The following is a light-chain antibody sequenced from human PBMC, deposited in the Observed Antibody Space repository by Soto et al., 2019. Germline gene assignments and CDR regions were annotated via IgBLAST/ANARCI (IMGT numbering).Light chain of an antibody. CDR3: QQYGSSGT. CDR1: QSVSSY. CDR2: GAS. J-gene: IGKJ1*01. Sequence: IFLTQSPATLSLSPGERATLSFRASQSVSSYLAWYQQKPGQAPRLLIYGASNRATGIPDRFSGSGSGTDFTLTISRLEPEDFAVYYCQQYGSSGTFGQGTKVDIK. V-gene: IGKV3-20*01.